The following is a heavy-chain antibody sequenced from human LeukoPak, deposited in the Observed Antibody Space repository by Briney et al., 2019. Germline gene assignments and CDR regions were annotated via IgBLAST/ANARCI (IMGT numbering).Heavy chain of an antibody. D-gene: IGHD6-19*01. V-gene: IGHV1-2*02. CDR1: GYSFTGYY. Sequence: ASVKVSCKASGYSFTGYYIHWVRQSPGQGLEWMGWINPNSGGTNSAQKFQGRVTLTRGTSISTAYLELSSLRSDDTAVYYCARDLGSGWIIVDYWGQGTLVTVSS. CDR3: ARDLGSGWIIVDY. J-gene: IGHJ4*02. CDR2: INPNSGGT.